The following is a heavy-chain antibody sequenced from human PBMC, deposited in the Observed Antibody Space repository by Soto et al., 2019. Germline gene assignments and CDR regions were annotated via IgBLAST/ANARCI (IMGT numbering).Heavy chain of an antibody. CDR3: TKGDPSIVPDASRLGSYHYMDV. D-gene: IGHD2-2*01. CDR1: RLTFSTYA. V-gene: IGHV3-23*01. J-gene: IGHJ6*03. CDR2: ISGGAGRT. Sequence: GSLRLSCAASRLTFSTYAMIWVRQAPGKGLEWVSVISGGAGRTHYADSVQGRFTISRDNSENTLFLQMNSLRAEDTAVYYCTKGDPSIVPDASRLGSYHYMDVWGKGITVTVSS.